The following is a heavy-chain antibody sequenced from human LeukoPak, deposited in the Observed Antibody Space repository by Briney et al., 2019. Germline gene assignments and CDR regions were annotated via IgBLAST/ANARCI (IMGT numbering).Heavy chain of an antibody. CDR2: INHSGST. CDR1: GGSFSGYY. V-gene: IGHV4-34*01. CDR3: ARSDGYNTHFDY. D-gene: IGHD5-24*01. J-gene: IGHJ4*02. Sequence: KSSETLSLTCAVYGGSFSGYYWSRIRQPPGKGLEWIGEINHSGSTNYNPSLKSRVTVSVDTSKNQFSLKLSSVTAADTAVYYCARSDGYNTHFDYWGQGTLVTVSS.